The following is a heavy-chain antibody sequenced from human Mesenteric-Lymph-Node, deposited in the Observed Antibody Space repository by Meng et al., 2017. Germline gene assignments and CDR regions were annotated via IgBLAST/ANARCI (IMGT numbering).Heavy chain of an antibody. V-gene: IGHV3-48*03. CDR3: ARDRVGADYFDS. CDR1: GFTFSSYE. CDR2: ISSSGSTI. Sequence: GESLKISCAASGFTFSSYEMNWVRQAPGKGLEWVSYISSSGSTIYYADSVKGRFTISRDNANNSLSLQINNLRVEDTAVYYCARDRVGADYFDSWGQGTLVTVSS. J-gene: IGHJ4*02. D-gene: IGHD1-26*01.